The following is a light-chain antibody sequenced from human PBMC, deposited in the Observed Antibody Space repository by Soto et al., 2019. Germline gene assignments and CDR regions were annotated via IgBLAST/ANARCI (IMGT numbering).Light chain of an antibody. J-gene: IGLJ1*01. Sequence: QSALTQPPSASGSPGQSVTISCTGTSSDVGGYNYVSWYQQHPGKSPNLMIYEVSKRPSGVPYRFSGSKSGNTASLTVSGLQAEDEADYYCSSYAGSNNLYVFGTGTKVTVL. V-gene: IGLV2-8*01. CDR2: EVS. CDR1: SSDVGGYNY. CDR3: SSYAGSNNLYV.